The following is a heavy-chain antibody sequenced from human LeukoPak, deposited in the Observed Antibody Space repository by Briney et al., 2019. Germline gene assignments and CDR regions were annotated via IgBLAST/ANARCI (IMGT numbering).Heavy chain of an antibody. J-gene: IGHJ4*02. Sequence: GGSLRLSCAASGFTFSSYATSWVRQAPGKGLEWVSAISGSGGSTYYADSVKGRFTISRDNSKNTLYLQMNSLRAEDTAVYYCAKGSYCSSTSCYFDLFPPFDYWGQGTLVTVSS. CDR2: ISGSGGST. CDR3: AKGSYCSSTSCYFDLFPPFDY. D-gene: IGHD2-2*01. CDR1: GFTFSSYA. V-gene: IGHV3-23*01.